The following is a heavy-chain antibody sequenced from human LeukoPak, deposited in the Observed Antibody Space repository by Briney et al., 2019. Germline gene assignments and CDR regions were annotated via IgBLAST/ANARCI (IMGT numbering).Heavy chain of an antibody. J-gene: IGHJ4*02. V-gene: IGHV4-34*01. CDR3: GRDLGVGTDY. CDR2: VNHSGST. CDR1: GGSFSGYY. Sequence: SETLSLTCAVYGGSFSGYYWSWIRQPPGKGLEWIGEVNHSGSTNYNPSLKSRVTISVDTSKNQFSLKLSSVTAADPAVYYCGRDLGVGTDYWGQGTLVTVSS. D-gene: IGHD3-16*01.